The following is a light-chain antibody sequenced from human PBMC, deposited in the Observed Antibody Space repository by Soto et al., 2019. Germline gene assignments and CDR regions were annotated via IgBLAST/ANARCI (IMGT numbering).Light chain of an antibody. CDR2: ENN. J-gene: IGLJ2*01. CDR1: SSNIGNNY. V-gene: IGLV1-51*02. CDR3: GTWDSNLSAVV. Sequence: SALTQPPSVSATPGQKVTISCSGSSSNIGNNYVSWYQQLPGTAPKLLIYENNKRPSGIPDRFSASKSGTSATLGITGLQTGDEADYYCGTWDSNLSAVVFGGGTKVTVL.